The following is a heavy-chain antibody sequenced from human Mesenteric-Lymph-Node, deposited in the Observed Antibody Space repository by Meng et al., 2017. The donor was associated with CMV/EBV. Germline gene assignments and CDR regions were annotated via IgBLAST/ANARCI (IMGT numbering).Heavy chain of an antibody. CDR3: ARDFDS. CDR1: GFTFSRYW. V-gene: IGHV3-7*01. J-gene: IGHJ5*01. Sequence: GESLKISCAASGFTFSRYWMSWVRQAPGKGLEWVANIKEDGSEKYYVDSVKGRFTISRDNAKNSLYLQINSLRAEDTGVYYCARDFDSWGQGTLVTVSS. CDR2: IKEDGSEK.